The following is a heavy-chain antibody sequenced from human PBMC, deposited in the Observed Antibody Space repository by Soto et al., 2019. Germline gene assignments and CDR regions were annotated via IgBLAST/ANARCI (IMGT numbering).Heavy chain of an antibody. Sequence: ASVKVSCKVSGYTLTELSMHWVRQAPGKGLEWMGGFDPEDGETIYAQKFQGRVTMTEDTSTDTAYMELSSLRSEDTAVYYCATTIGGHYYGSGSYYRFDYWGQGTLVTVSS. J-gene: IGHJ4*02. CDR2: FDPEDGET. D-gene: IGHD3-10*01. CDR3: ATTIGGHYYGSGSYYRFDY. CDR1: GYTLTELS. V-gene: IGHV1-24*01.